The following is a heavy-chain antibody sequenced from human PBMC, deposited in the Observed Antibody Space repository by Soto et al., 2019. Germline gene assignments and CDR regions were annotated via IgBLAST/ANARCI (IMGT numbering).Heavy chain of an antibody. V-gene: IGHV3-49*04. J-gene: IGHJ4*02. CDR1: GFTFGGYA. CDR2: IRSKAYGGTT. D-gene: IGHD3-22*01. CDR3: TRDRRWYYYDSSGYPTFRY. Sequence: SLRLSCTASGFTFGGYAMSWVRQAPGKGLEWVGFIRSKAYGGTTEYAASVKGRFTISRDDSKSIAYLQMNSLKTEDTAVYYCTRDRRWYYYDSSGYPTFRYWGQGTLVTVSS.